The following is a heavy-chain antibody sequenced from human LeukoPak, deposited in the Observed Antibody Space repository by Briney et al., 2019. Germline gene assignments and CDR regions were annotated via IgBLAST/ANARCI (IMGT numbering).Heavy chain of an antibody. CDR3: ARGGSGNYWDFDC. Sequence: SETLSLTCAVSGFSLRSPYYWGWIRQPPGKGLEWIGSVHHSGYTHYNPSLKSRVTTSIDTSNNQFSLKLKLNSVTAADTAVYYCARGGSGNYWDFDCWGQGTLVTVSS. D-gene: IGHD3-10*01. V-gene: IGHV4-38-2*01. CDR1: GFSLRSPYY. J-gene: IGHJ4*02. CDR2: VHHSGYT.